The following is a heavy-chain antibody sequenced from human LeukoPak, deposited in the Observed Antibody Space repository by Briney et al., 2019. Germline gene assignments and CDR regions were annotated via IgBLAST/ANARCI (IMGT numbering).Heavy chain of an antibody. D-gene: IGHD6-13*01. CDR3: ARVGSWYNNHNWFDP. CDR2: INPNTGDT. CDR1: GYTFTGYY. V-gene: IGHV1-2*02. Sequence: ASVKVSCKASGYTFTGYYVHWVRQAPGQGLEWMGWINPNTGDTNYAQKFQGRVTMTRDTSINTAYLEVSRLKSEDTAVYYCARVGSWYNNHNWFDPWGQGTLVTVSS. J-gene: IGHJ5*02.